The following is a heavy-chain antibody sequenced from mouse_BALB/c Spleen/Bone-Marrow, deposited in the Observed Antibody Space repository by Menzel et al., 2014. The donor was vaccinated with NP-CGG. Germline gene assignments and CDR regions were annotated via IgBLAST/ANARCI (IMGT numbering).Heavy chain of an antibody. V-gene: IGHV3-2*02. J-gene: IGHJ3*01. CDR2: ISYSSST. CDR1: GYSITSDYA. D-gene: IGHD1-2*01. Sequence: ESGPGLVKPSQSLSLSCTVTGYSITSDYAWNWIRQFPGNKLEWMGYISYSSSTSYNPSLKSRISITRYTSKNQFFLQLNSVTTEDTATYYCARLRAATGFAYGGQGTLVTVSA. CDR3: ARLRAATGFAY.